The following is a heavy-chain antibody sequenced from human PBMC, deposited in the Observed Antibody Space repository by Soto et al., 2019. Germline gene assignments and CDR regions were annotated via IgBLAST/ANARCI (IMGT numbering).Heavy chain of an antibody. CDR2: IASDGSPH. J-gene: IGHJ4*02. CDR3: AKGPPYMVTSYFDS. V-gene: IGHV3-30*18. Sequence: QVQLVESGGGVVQPGKSLRLSCATSGFFFSSFSMHWVRRAPGKGLEWLAVIASDGSPHNIAESVTGRFTVSRDNFKNILYLQMDSLRPEDSAVYYCAKGPPYMVTSYFDSWGQGTLVTVSS. D-gene: IGHD5-18*01. CDR1: GFFFSSFS.